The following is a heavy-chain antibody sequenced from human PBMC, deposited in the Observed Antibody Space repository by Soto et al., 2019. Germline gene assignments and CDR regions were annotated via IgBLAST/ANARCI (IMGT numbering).Heavy chain of an antibody. CDR3: ARDPADIVVVVAATGSYYFDY. V-gene: IGHV3-30-3*01. D-gene: IGHD2-15*01. CDR2: ISYDGSNK. CDR1: GFTFSSYA. J-gene: IGHJ4*02. Sequence: GGSLRLSCAASGFTFSSYAMHWVRQAPGKGLEWVAVISYDGSNKYYADSVKGRFTISRDNSKNTLYLQMNSLRAEDTAVYYCARDPADIVVVVAATGSYYFDYWGQGTLVTVSS.